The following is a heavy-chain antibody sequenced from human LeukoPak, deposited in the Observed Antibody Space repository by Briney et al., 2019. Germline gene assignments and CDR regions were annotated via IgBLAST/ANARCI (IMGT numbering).Heavy chain of an antibody. Sequence: PGGSLRLSCAASGFTFDDYGMSWVRQAPGKGLEWVSGINWNGGSTGYADSVKGRFTISRDNAKNALYLQMNSLRVEDTAVYYCARDGGHSTDLDYWGQGILVTVSS. D-gene: IGHD2-8*02. CDR2: INWNGGST. CDR1: GFTFDDYG. CDR3: ARDGGHSTDLDY. V-gene: IGHV3-20*04. J-gene: IGHJ4*02.